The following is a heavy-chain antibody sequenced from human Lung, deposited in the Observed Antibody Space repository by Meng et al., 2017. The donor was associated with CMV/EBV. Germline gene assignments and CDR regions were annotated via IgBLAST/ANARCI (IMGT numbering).Heavy chain of an antibody. CDR3: ARAHYDYVWGSSLYYFDY. V-gene: IGHV3-48*04. J-gene: IGHJ4*02. CDR2: ISSSSSTI. CDR1: GFTFSSYS. D-gene: IGHD3-16*01. Sequence: GGSLRLXCAASGFTFSSYSMNWVRQAPGKGLEWVSYISSSSSTIYYADSVKGRFTISRDNAKNSLYLQMNSLRAEDTAVYYCARAHYDYVWGSSLYYFDYXGRGXLVTVSS.